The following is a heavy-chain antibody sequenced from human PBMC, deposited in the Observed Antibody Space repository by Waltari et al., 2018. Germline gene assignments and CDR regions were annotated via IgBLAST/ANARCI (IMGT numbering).Heavy chain of an antibody. Sequence: EVHLVESGGELVKPGWSLSLPCDAPGFTFNIYTMSWVRLAPGKGLGGVSSISSTSLYKYYADAVNGRFTISRDNDNNSLYLQMNSVRDDDTAVYYCATLCSSTSCYAAGDYWGQGTLVTVSS. CDR2: ISSTSLYK. V-gene: IGHV3-21*06. J-gene: IGHJ4*02. CDR1: GFTFNIYT. D-gene: IGHD2-2*01. CDR3: ATLCSSTSCYAAGDY.